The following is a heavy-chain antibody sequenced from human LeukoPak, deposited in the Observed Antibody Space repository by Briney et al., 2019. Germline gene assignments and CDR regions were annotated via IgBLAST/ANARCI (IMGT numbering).Heavy chain of an antibody. Sequence: GGSLRLSCAASGFTFTAYTINWVRQAPGKGLEWVSYISGSTTDIYYADSVKGRFTISRDNAKRPVYLQMNSLGVEGTAVYYCARDIHSVAFDIWGQGTMVTVSS. CDR2: ISGSTTDI. J-gene: IGHJ3*02. CDR3: ARDIHSVAFDI. V-gene: IGHV3-21*01. CDR1: GFTFTAYT.